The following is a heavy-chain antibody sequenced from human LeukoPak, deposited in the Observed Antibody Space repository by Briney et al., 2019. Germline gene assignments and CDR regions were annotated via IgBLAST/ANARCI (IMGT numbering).Heavy chain of an antibody. CDR1: GGSISSYY. V-gene: IGHV4-59*01. J-gene: IGHJ4*02. CDR3: ARDAYSSGFFFDY. CDR2: IYYSGST. D-gene: IGHD6-19*01. Sequence: SETLSLTCTVSGGSISSYYWSWIRQPPGKGLEGIGYIYYSGSTNYNPSPKSRVTISVDTSKNQFSLKLSSVTAADTAVYYRARDAYSSGFFFDYWGQGTLVTVSS.